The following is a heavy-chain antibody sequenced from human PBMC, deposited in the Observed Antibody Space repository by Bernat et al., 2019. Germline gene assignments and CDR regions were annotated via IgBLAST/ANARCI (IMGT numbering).Heavy chain of an antibody. D-gene: IGHD6-13*01. Sequence: VQLVESGGGVVQPGRSLRLSCSASRFTFSSYGMHWVRQAPGKGLEGVAVIWYDGSNKYYGDSVKGRFIISRDNSKNTLYLQMNGLRAEDTAVYYCARGGSSSWYEVFNWGRGTLVTVSS. CDR1: RFTFSSYG. CDR3: ARGGSSSWYEVFN. J-gene: IGHJ4*02. CDR2: IWYDGSNK. V-gene: IGHV3-33*01.